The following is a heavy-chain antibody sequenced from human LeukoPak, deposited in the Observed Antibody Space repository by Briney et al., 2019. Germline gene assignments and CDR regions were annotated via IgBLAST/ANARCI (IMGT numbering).Heavy chain of an antibody. D-gene: IGHD3-22*01. CDR3: AKLLLD. CDR2: MTEGGAT. V-gene: IGHV3-23*01. CDR1: GFSPSTYA. Sequence: PGGSLRLSCAASGFSPSTYAMSRVRQAPGKGLEWVSVMTEGGATYYADSVRGRFIISRDNSKNMVYLQMNSLRVDDTAVYHYAKLLLDWGQGTLVTVSS. J-gene: IGHJ4*02.